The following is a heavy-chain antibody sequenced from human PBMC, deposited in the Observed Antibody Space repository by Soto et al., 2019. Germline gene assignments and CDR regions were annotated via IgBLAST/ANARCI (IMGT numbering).Heavy chain of an antibody. D-gene: IGHD6-19*01. CDR2: INPKIGGT. CDR3: ARDLGPSCGSAGFDY. Sequence: GASVKVSCKASGDTFTANYIHWLRQPPGQGFEGMGWINPKIGGTKYPQKFQGRVIMTRDTSLSTVYMTLTRLTSDSPAVSYCARDLGPSCGSAGFDYSGQRPMVIVAS. CDR1: GDTFTANY. V-gene: IGHV1-2*02. J-gene: IGHJ4*02.